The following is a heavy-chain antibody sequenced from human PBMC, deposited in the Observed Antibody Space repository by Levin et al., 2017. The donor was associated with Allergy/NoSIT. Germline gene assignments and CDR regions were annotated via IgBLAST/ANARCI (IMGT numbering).Heavy chain of an antibody. V-gene: IGHV4-4*02. D-gene: IGHD3-10*01. J-gene: IGHJ4*02. CDR2: IYHVGGT. CDR1: GGSITTNNW. Sequence: SETLSLTCAVSGGSITTNNWWSWVRQPPGKGLEWLGEIYHVGGTNYDPSFKSRVTISVDRSKNQVSLKLTSVTAADTAIYYCARGAGAGTHKGFDYWGQGDLVTVSS. CDR3: ARGAGAGTHKGFDY.